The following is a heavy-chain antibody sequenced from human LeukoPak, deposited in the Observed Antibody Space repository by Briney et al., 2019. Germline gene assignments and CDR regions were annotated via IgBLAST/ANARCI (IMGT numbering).Heavy chain of an antibody. J-gene: IGHJ6*02. Sequence: ASVKVSCKASGYTFTSYYMHWVRQAPGQGLEWMGIINPSGGGTNYAQKFQGRVTMTRDTSISTAYMELSSLRSEDTAVYYCARKVVAAHGHYYYYGMDVWGQGTTVTVSS. CDR3: ARKVVAAHGHYYYYGMDV. V-gene: IGHV1-46*01. D-gene: IGHD2-15*01. CDR1: GYTFTSYY. CDR2: INPSGGGT.